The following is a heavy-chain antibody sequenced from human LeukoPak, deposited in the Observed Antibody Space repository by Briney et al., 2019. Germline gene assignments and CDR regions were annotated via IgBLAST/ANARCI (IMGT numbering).Heavy chain of an antibody. V-gene: IGHV3-48*01. D-gene: IGHD4-17*01. CDR1: GFTFSSYS. Sequence: GGSLRLSCAASGFTFSSYSMNWVRQAPGKGLEWIAYISRDSGIKYYADSVRGRFTISRDNAKNSLYLQMNSLRAEDTAVYYCASGDYDSDYWGQGTLVTVSS. CDR3: ASGDYDSDY. CDR2: ISRDSGIK. J-gene: IGHJ4*02.